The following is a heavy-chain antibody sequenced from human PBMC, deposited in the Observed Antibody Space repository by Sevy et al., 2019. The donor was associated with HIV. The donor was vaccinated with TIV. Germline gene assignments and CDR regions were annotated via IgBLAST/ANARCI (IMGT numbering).Heavy chain of an antibody. CDR2: VSSSSDYI. Sequence: GVSLRLSCVASGFTFSSYSMHWVRQAPGKGLEWVSSVSSSSDYIYYADSVKGRFTISRDNAKNSLYLQMNSLRAEDTAVYYCAKSWGSITAAGLDYWGQGTLVTVSS. CDR3: AKSWGSITAAGLDY. J-gene: IGHJ4*02. V-gene: IGHV3-21*01. D-gene: IGHD6-13*01. CDR1: GFTFSSYS.